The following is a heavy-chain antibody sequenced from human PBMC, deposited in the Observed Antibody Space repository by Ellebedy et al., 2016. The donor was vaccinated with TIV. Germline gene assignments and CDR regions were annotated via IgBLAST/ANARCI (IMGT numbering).Heavy chain of an antibody. Sequence: MPSETLSLTCTVSAYSMNNYYWSWVRQPPGKGLEWIGYVYYSGSTNYNPSLKTRVTISVYTSKNQFSLKFTSVTAADTAVNYCARGLLYYEFWSGSYKGAGDYYYGMDVWGQGTTVTGSS. CDR3: ARGLLYYEFWSGSYKGAGDYYYGMDV. V-gene: IGHV4-59*01. CDR2: VYYSGST. D-gene: IGHD3-3*01. J-gene: IGHJ6*02. CDR1: AYSMNNYY.